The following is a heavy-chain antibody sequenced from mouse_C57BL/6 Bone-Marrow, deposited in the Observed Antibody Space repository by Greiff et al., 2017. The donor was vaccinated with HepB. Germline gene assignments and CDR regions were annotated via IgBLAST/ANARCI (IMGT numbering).Heavy chain of an antibody. J-gene: IGHJ1*03. V-gene: IGHV14-4*01. CDR3: TRLSDWYFDV. D-gene: IGHD1-1*02. CDR1: GFNIKDDY. CDR2: IDPENGDT. Sequence: VQLKESGAELVRPGASVKLSCTASGFNIKDDYMHWVKQRPEQGLEWIGWIDPENGDTEYASKFQGKATITADTSSNTAYLQLSSLTSEDTAVYYCTRLSDWYFDVWGTGTTVTVSS.